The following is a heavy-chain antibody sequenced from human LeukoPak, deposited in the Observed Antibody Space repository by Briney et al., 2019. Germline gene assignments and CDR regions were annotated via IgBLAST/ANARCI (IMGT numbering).Heavy chain of an antibody. CDR1: GYTFASHH. J-gene: IGHJ4*02. CDR3: ARDMYSSGRVPFDY. CDR2: IKISGGSS. Sequence: GASVKVSCKTSGYTFASHHIHWVRQAPGQGLEWMGIIKISGGSSTYAQMFQGRVTMTRDTSTSTAYMELRSLRSDDTAVYYCARDMYSSGRVPFDYWGQGTLVTVSS. D-gene: IGHD6-19*01. V-gene: IGHV1-46*01.